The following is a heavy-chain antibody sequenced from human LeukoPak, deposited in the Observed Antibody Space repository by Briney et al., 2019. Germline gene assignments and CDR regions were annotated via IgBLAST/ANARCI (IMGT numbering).Heavy chain of an antibody. J-gene: IGHJ4*02. CDR1: GGSISSYY. D-gene: IGHD3-10*01. Sequence: SETLSLTCTASGGSISSYYWSWIRQPPGKGLEWIGYIYYSGSTNYNPSLKSRVTISVDTSKNQFSLKLSSVTAADTAVYCCARHSEYYSGSGSASGYFDYWGQGTLVIVSS. V-gene: IGHV4-59*01. CDR2: IYYSGST. CDR3: ARHSEYYSGSGSASGYFDY.